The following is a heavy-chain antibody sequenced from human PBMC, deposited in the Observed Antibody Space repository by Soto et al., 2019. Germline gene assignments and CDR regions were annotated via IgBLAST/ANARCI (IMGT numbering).Heavy chain of an antibody. CDR3: ASWEGYYYDSSGYYSY. J-gene: IGHJ4*02. V-gene: IGHV4-59*01. D-gene: IGHD3-22*01. CDR2: IYYSGST. CDR1: GGSISSYY. Sequence: SETLSLTCTVSGGSISSYYWSWIRQPPGKGLEWIGYIYYSGSTNYNPSLKSRVIISVDTSKNQFSLKLSSVTAADTAVYYCASWEGYYYDSSGYYSYWGQGTLVTVSS.